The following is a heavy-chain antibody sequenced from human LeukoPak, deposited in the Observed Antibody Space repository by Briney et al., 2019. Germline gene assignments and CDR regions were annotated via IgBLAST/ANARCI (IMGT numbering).Heavy chain of an antibody. Sequence: SETLSLTCAVYGGSFSGYYWSWIRQPPGKGLEWIGEINHSGSTNYNPSLKSRVTISVDTSKNQFSLKLSSVTAADTAVYYCAGIVEMATMEDYWGQGTLVTVSS. V-gene: IGHV4-34*01. J-gene: IGHJ4*02. CDR2: INHSGST. CDR3: AGIVEMATMEDY. CDR1: GGSFSGYY. D-gene: IGHD5-24*01.